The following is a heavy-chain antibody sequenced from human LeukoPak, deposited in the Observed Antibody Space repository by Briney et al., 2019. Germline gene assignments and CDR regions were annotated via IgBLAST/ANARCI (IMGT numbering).Heavy chain of an antibody. Sequence: ASVKVSCKVSGYTLTELSMHWVRQAPGKGLEWMGGFDPEDGETIYAQKFQGRVTMTEDTSTDTAYMELSSLRSEDTAVYYCATRVRDDFWSGYYYGFDPWGQGTLVTVSS. CDR2: FDPEDGET. J-gene: IGHJ5*02. V-gene: IGHV1-24*01. CDR1: GYTLTELS. D-gene: IGHD3-3*01. CDR3: ATRVRDDFWSGYYYGFDP.